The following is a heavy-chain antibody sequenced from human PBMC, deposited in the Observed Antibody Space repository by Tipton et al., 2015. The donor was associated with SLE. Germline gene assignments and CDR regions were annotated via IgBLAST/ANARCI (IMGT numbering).Heavy chain of an antibody. D-gene: IGHD6-19*01. CDR1: GGSISSGTYY. CDR2: LFPTGGT. CDR3: ASARDHWLVYDY. Sequence: TLSLTCTVSGGSISSGTYYFTWIRQPAGKGLEWIGRLFPTGGTNYSPSLKSRVSISADTSKNQASLKLSSVTAADTAVYYCASARDHWLVYDYWGQGTLVTVSS. V-gene: IGHV4-61*02. J-gene: IGHJ4*02.